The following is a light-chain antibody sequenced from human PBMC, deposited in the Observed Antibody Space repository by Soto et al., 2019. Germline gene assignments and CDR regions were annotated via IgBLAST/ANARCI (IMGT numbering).Light chain of an antibody. Sequence: DIQMIQSPSTLSASVGDRVTITCRASQSISSWLAWYQQKPGKAPKVLIYDASSLKSGVPSRFSGSGSGTDFTLTISSLQPDDLATYYCQQYNRYSRTFGQGTKVDIK. CDR3: QQYNRYSRT. CDR1: QSISSW. J-gene: IGKJ1*01. V-gene: IGKV1-5*01. CDR2: DAS.